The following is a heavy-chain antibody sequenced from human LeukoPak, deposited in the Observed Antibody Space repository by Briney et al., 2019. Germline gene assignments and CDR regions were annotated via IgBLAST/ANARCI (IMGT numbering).Heavy chain of an antibody. D-gene: IGHD3-22*01. CDR3: AKDKTKKYYYDSSGYGTFDY. J-gene: IGHJ4*02. V-gene: IGHV3-7*01. Sequence: GGSLRLSCAASGFTFSSYWMSWVRQAPGKGLEWVANIKQDGSEKYYVDSVKGRFTISRDNAKNSLYLQMNSLRAEDTAVYYCAKDKTKKYYYDSSGYGTFDYWGQGTLVTVSS. CDR1: GFTFSSYW. CDR2: IKQDGSEK.